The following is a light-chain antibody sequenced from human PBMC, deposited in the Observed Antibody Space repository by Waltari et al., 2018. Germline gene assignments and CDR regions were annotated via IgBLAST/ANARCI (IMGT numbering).Light chain of an antibody. CDR3: NSRDSSGNHVV. J-gene: IGLJ2*01. Sequence: SSELTQDPAVSVALGQTVRITCQGDSLRSNYASWYQQKPGQAPVLVVYGKTNRPSGIPDRFSGSSSGNTASLTITGAQAEDEADYYCNSRDSSGNHVVFGGGTKLTVL. CDR2: GKT. V-gene: IGLV3-19*01. CDR1: SLRSNY.